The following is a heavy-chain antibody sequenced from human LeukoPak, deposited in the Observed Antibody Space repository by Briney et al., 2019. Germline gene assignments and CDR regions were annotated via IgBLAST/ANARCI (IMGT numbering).Heavy chain of an antibody. J-gene: IGHJ4*02. V-gene: IGHV4-4*02. CDR3: ARHIGTTSSGYYPY. D-gene: IGHD3-22*01. CDR1: GGSISNTNW. CDR2: VNLQGST. Sequence: PSGTLSLTCGVSGGSISNTNWWTWVRQPPGKGLEWIGEVNLQGSTNYNPSLKSRVAISVDKSENHISLKLTSVTAADTAVYYCARHIGTTSSGYYPYWGQGTLVTVSS.